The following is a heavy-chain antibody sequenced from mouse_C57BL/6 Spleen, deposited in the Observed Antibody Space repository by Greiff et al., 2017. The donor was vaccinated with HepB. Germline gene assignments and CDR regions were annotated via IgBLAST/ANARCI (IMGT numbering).Heavy chain of an antibody. CDR2: IYPRSGNT. CDR1: GYTFTSYG. CDR3: ARDGATVVREFAY. Sequence: QVQLQQPGAELVRPGASVKLSCKASGYTFTSYGISWVKQRTGQGLEWIGEIYPRSGNTYYNEKFKGKATLTADKSSSTAYMELRSLTSEDSAVYFYARDGATVVREFAYWGQGTLVTVS. J-gene: IGHJ3*01. D-gene: IGHD1-1*01. V-gene: IGHV1-81*01.